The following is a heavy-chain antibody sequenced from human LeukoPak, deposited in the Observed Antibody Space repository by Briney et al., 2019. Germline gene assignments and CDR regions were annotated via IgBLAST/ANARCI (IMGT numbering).Heavy chain of an antibody. Sequence: ASVKVSCKASGYTFTSYGISWVRQAPGQGLEWMGWISAYNGNTNYAQKLQGRVTMTTDTSTSTAYMELRSLRSDDTAVYYCARDFLVGQQLVRTLDYWGQGTLVTVSS. J-gene: IGHJ4*02. CDR1: GYTFTSYG. D-gene: IGHD6-13*01. CDR3: ARDFLVGQQLVRTLDY. CDR2: ISAYNGNT. V-gene: IGHV1-18*01.